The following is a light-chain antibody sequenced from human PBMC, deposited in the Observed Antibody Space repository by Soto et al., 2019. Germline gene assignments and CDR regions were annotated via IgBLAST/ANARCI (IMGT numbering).Light chain of an antibody. J-gene: IGLJ1*01. CDR3: SSYTSSSTPHV. CDR2: DVS. CDR1: SNDVGGYNY. V-gene: IGLV2-14*01. Sequence: QSALTQPASVSVSPGQTITISCTGTSNDVGGYNYVSWYQQHPGKAPKLMIYDVSNRPSGVSNRFSGSKYGNTASLTISGLQAEDEADYYCSSYTSSSTPHVFGPGTKVTV.